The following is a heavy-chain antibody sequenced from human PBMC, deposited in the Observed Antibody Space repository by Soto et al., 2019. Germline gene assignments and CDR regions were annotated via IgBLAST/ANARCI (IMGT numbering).Heavy chain of an antibody. CDR1: GDSISNNYW. V-gene: IGHV4-4*01. J-gene: IGHJ4*02. CDR2: IFHSGST. D-gene: IGHD3-3*01. Sequence: LSLTCDVSGDSISNNYWWNWVRQFPGEGLQWIGEIFHSGSTNYYPPLKNRVIISVDKSNNRFSLMLRSVTAADTAVYFCARGDFWSGSGYWGQGIQVTVSS. CDR3: ARGDFWSGSGY.